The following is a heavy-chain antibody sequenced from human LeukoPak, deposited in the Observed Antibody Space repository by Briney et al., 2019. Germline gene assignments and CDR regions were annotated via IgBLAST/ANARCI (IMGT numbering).Heavy chain of an antibody. CDR2: INPNSGGT. V-gene: IGHV1-2*02. CDR3: ARDPSQYCSTTSCYGPFDY. CDR1: GYTFTGYY. D-gene: IGHD2-2*01. Sequence: EASVKVSCKASGYTFTGYYMHWVRQAPGQGLEWMGWINPNSGGTNYAQKFQGRVTMTRDTSISTAYMELSRLRSDDTAVYYCARDPSQYCSTTSCYGPFDYWGQGTLVTVSS. J-gene: IGHJ4*02.